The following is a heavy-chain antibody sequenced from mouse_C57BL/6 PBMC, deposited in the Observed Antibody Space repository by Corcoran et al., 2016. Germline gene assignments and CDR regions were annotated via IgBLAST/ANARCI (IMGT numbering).Heavy chain of an antibody. V-gene: IGHV1-81*01. Sequence: QVQLQQSGAELARPGASVKLSCKASGYTFTSYGISWVKQRTGQGLEWIGEIYPRSGNTYYNEKFKGKATLTADKSSSTAYMELRSLTSEDSAVYFCARHDREFDYGGQGTTLAVSS. CDR3: ARHDREFDY. CDR1: GYTFTSYG. CDR2: IYPRSGNT. J-gene: IGHJ2*01.